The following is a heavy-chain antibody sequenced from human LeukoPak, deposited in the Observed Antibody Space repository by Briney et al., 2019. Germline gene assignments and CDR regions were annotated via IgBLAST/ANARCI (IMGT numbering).Heavy chain of an antibody. CDR1: GFTFSNAW. CDR3: TTAPAAAGTRRGSSRYYYYYMDV. V-gene: IGHV3-15*01. Sequence: GGSLRLSCAASGFTFSNAWMSWVRQAPGKGLEWVGRIKSKTDGGTTDYAAPVKGRFTISRDDSKNTLYLQMNSLKTEDTAVYYCTTAPAAAGTRRGSSRYYYYYMDVWGKGTTVTVSS. CDR2: IKSKTDGGTT. J-gene: IGHJ6*03. D-gene: IGHD6-13*01.